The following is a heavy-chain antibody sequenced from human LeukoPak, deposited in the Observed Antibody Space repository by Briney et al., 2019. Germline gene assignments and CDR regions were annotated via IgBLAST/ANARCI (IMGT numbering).Heavy chain of an antibody. Sequence: PGGSLRLSCAASGFTVSSNYMSWVRQAPGKGLVWVSRINSDGSSTSYADSVKGRFTISRDNAKNTLYLQMNSLRAEDTAVYYCAIYSGSYNAFDIWGQGTMVTVSS. V-gene: IGHV3-74*01. J-gene: IGHJ3*02. CDR2: INSDGSST. CDR3: AIYSGSYNAFDI. CDR1: GFTVSSNY. D-gene: IGHD1-26*01.